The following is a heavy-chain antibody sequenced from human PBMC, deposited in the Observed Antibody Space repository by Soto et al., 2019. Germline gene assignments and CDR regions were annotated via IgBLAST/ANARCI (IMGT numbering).Heavy chain of an antibody. V-gene: IGHV1-2*04. CDR3: AKAGRGGPNSSADY. CDR2: INPKSGGT. J-gene: IGHJ4*02. CDR1: GGTFSRYA. Sequence: GASVKVSCKASGGTFSRYAISWVRQAPGQGLEWMGWINPKSGGTNFAQKFQDWVTMTRDTSINTAYMELSRLRSDDTAVYYCAKAGRGGPNSSADYWGQGTPVTVSS. D-gene: IGHD6-19*01.